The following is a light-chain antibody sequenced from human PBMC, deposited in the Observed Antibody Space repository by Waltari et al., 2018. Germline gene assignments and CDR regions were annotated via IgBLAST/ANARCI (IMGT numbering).Light chain of an antibody. Sequence: DIQMTQSPSSLSASVGDRVTSTCRASQSIATSLNWYQHRAGKAPRLLIYAASSLQGEVSSRFSGSGSGTDFTLTSDSLQPEDVATYYCQQSYSTPSFTLGPGTKVDI. CDR3: QQSYSTPSFT. CDR1: QSIATS. CDR2: AAS. V-gene: IGKV1-39*01. J-gene: IGKJ3*01.